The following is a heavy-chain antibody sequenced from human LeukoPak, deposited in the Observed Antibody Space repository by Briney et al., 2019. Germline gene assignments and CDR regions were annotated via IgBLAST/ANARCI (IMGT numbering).Heavy chain of an antibody. J-gene: IGHJ4*02. Sequence: GGSLRLPCAASGLTVSSNYMSWVRQAPGKGLEWVSVIYSGGYTYYADSVKGRFTISRDNSKNTVYLQMNSLRAEDTAVYYCARDGGSGWFKNDYWGQGTLVTVSS. CDR2: IYSGGYT. CDR1: GLTVSSNY. D-gene: IGHD6-19*01. V-gene: IGHV3-53*01. CDR3: ARDGGSGWFKNDY.